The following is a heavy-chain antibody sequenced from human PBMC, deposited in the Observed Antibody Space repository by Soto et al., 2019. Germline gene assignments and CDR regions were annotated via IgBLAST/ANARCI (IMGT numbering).Heavy chain of an antibody. Sequence: TRCLTCTGGGGSIRAYDWGWGRQPPGTRLEWIGDIHYNGSTKYSPSLKMRVAMSVDPSKNHFSLMLTSVTAASTAIYFCASEGNRGRRLQPLDFWGQGNLVTVX. V-gene: IGHV4-59*01. J-gene: IGHJ4*02. CDR3: ASEGNRGRRLQPLDF. CDR1: GGSIRAYD. D-gene: IGHD1-1*01. CDR2: IHYNGST.